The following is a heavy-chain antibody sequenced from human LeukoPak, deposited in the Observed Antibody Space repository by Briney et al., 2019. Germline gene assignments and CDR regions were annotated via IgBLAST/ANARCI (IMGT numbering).Heavy chain of an antibody. CDR1: GGSISSYY. CDR3: ARAPSSGWYELLSFPFDY. Sequence: SETLSLTCTVSGGSISSYYWSWIRQPPGKGLEWIGEINHSGSTNYNPSLKSRVTISVDTSKNQFSLKLSSVTAADTAVYYCARAPSSGWYELLSFPFDYWGQGTLVTVSS. D-gene: IGHD6-19*01. J-gene: IGHJ4*02. CDR2: INHSGST. V-gene: IGHV4-34*01.